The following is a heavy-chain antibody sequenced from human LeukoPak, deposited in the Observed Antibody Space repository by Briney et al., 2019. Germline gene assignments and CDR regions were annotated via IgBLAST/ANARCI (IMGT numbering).Heavy chain of an antibody. D-gene: IGHD6-19*01. J-gene: IGHJ4*02. V-gene: IGHV3-7*01. CDR3: ARVGYSSGWDLPFDY. Sequence: GGSLRLSCAASGFTFSSNWMSWVRQAPGKGLEWVANIKQDGSEKYYVDSVKGRFTISRDNAKNSLYLQMNSLRADDTAVYYCARVGYSSGWDLPFDYWGQGTLVTVSS. CDR1: GFTFSSNW. CDR2: IKQDGSEK.